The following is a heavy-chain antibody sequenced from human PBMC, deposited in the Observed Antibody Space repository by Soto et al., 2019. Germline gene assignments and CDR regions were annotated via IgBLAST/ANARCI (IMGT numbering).Heavy chain of an antibody. CDR2: ISGSGGTI. CDR1: GFTFSDFA. J-gene: IGHJ4*02. D-gene: IGHD6-19*01. V-gene: IGHV3-23*01. CDR3: AKLRGSGWYFHY. Sequence: EVQVLELGGGLVQPGGSLRLSCVASGFTFSDFAMSWVRQAPGKGLEWVSSISGSGGTIYYADSVKGRFTISRDNSNNTLYLQMHSLRADDTAVYFCAKLRGSGWYFHYWGQGTLVAVSS.